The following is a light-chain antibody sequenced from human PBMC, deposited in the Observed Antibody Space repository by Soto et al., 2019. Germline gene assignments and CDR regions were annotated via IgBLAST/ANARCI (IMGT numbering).Light chain of an antibody. CDR1: QSVAFH. Sequence: EIVMTQSPATLSGSAGETATLSCRASQSVAFHLAWYQQKPGQGPRLLIYGAFTRATGIPARFSGSGSGTEFTLTISSLQSEDFAVYYCQQYKKWPPLTFGGGTKVEIK. CDR3: QQYKKWPPLT. CDR2: GAF. J-gene: IGKJ4*01. V-gene: IGKV3-15*01.